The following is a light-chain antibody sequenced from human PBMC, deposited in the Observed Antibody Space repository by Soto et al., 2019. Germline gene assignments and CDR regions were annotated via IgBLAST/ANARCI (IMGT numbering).Light chain of an antibody. V-gene: IGLV1-40*01. J-gene: IGLJ3*02. CDR3: QSYDSGLSGHWV. CDR1: SSNLGAGYD. Sequence: QSVLTQPPSMSGAPGQRVTMSCTGSSSNLGAGYDVHWYQRLPGAAPKLLIYDNTHRPSGVPNRFSCSKSGTSASLAITGLQAEEEADDYCQSYDSGLSGHWVFGGGTKLTVL. CDR2: DNT.